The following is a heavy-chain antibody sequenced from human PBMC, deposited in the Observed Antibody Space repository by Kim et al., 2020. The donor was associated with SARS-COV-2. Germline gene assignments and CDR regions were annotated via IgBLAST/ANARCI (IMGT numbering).Heavy chain of an antibody. J-gene: IGHJ6*02. D-gene: IGHD1-7*01. Sequence: SETLSLTCTVSGGSISSSSYYWGWIRQPPGKGLEWIGSIYYSGSTYYNPSLKSRVTISVDTSKNQFSLKLSSVTAADTAVYYCARHVGITGTTYYYGMDVWGQGTTVTVSS. V-gene: IGHV4-39*01. CDR2: IYYSGST. CDR3: ARHVGITGTTYYYGMDV. CDR1: GGSISSSSYY.